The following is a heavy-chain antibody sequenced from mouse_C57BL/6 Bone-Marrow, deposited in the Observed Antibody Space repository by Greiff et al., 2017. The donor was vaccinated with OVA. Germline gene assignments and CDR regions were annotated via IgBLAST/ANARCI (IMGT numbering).Heavy chain of an antibody. Sequence: VQLQQSGPELVKPGASVKISCKASGYTFTDYYMNWVKQSHGKSLEWIGDINPNNGGTSYNQKFKGKATLTVDKSSSTAYMELRSLTSEDSAVYYCARSVVYYFDYWGQGTTLTVSS. V-gene: IGHV1-26*01. CDR3: ARSVVYYFDY. CDR1: GYTFTDYY. CDR2: INPNNGGT. D-gene: IGHD1-1*02. J-gene: IGHJ2*01.